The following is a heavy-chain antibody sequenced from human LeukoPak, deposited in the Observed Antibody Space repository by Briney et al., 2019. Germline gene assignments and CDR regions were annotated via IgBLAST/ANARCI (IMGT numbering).Heavy chain of an antibody. Sequence: PGGSLRLSCAASGFTFSSYAMHWVRQAPGKGLEWVAVISYDGSNKYYADSVKGRFTISRDNSKNTLYLQMNSLRAEDTAVYYCARGVYSYGPGGYWGQGTLVTVSS. CDR2: ISYDGSNK. V-gene: IGHV3-30-3*01. CDR3: ARGVYSYGPGGY. CDR1: GFTFSSYA. D-gene: IGHD5-18*01. J-gene: IGHJ4*02.